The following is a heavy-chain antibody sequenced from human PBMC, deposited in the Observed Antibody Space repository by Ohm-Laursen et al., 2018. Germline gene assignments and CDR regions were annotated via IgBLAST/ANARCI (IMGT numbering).Heavy chain of an antibody. CDR2: IFYTGST. J-gene: IGHJ4*02. CDR1: GGSISGHY. D-gene: IGHD6-19*01. V-gene: IGHV4-59*08. Sequence: TLSLTCTVSGGSISGHYWSWMRQPPGKGLECIGYIFYTGSTTYNPSLKSRVTISLDTSRNQFSLKLSSVTAADTAVYYCATTTMDTSGWFGNYFDSWGQGTLVTVSA. CDR3: ATTTMDTSGWFGNYFDS.